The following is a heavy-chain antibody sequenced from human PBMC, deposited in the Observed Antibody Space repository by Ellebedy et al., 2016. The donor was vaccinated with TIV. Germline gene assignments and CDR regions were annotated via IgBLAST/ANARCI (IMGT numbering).Heavy chain of an antibody. V-gene: IGHV1-8*01. D-gene: IGHD5-18*01. Sequence: ASVKVSCKASGYIFTTYDINWVRQATGQGLEWMGWVNPNSGNTDYAQKFKDRVIMTRNTSINTAYMDLYSLTSEATAVYYCARGGYSYPEDFDFWGQGTLVTVSS. J-gene: IGHJ4*02. CDR3: ARGGYSYPEDFDF. CDR1: GYIFTTYD. CDR2: VNPNSGNT.